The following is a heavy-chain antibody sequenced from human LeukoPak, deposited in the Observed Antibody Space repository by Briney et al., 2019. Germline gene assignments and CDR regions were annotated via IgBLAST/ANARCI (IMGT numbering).Heavy chain of an antibody. J-gene: IGHJ4*02. D-gene: IGHD5-12*01. CDR3: ARGGYSDYDSNY. CDR2: IIPNSGGT. CDR1: GYTFTDYY. Sequence: ASVKVSCKASGYTFTDYYMHWVRQAPGQGLEWMGWIIPNSGGTNYAQKFQGRVTMTRDTSITTAYMELSGLRSDDTAVYYCARGGYSDYDSNYWGQGTLVTASS. V-gene: IGHV1-2*02.